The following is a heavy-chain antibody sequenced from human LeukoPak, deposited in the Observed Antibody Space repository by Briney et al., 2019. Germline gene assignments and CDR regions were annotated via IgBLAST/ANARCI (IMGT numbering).Heavy chain of an antibody. J-gene: IGHJ4*02. CDR3: TSVSAGLIEY. CDR1: GLTFSDHW. CDR2: IRNKAKSDTT. D-gene: IGHD3-16*01. Sequence: GGSLRLSCAASGLTFSDHWMDWVRQAPGKGLEWVGRIRNKAKSDTTEYAASVKGRLTISRDDSKNSLYLQMNSLKTEDTAVYYCTSVSAGLIEYWGQGTLVTVSS. V-gene: IGHV3-72*01.